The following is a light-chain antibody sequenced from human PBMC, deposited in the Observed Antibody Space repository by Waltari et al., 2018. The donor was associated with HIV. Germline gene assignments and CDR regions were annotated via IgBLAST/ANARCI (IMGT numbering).Light chain of an antibody. Sequence: QAVLTQPPSASGTPGQRVTIPCSGGSSNIGYNYVYWYQQIPGTAPKLLIYRNTQRPSGVPDRFSGAKSGTSASLTISGLRSDDEADYYCVAWDDSLSGHVVIGGGTKLTVL. CDR3: VAWDDSLSGHVV. CDR2: RNT. CDR1: SSNIGYNY. V-gene: IGLV1-47*01. J-gene: IGLJ2*01.